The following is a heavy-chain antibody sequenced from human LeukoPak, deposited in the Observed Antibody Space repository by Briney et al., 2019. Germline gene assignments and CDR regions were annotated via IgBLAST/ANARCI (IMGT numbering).Heavy chain of an antibody. CDR2: INHSGST. CDR1: GGSFSGYY. J-gene: IGHJ4*02. Sequence: SETLSLTCAVYGGSFSGYYWSWIRQPPGKGLEWIGEINHSGSTNYNPSLKSRVTISVDTSKNQFSLQVTSVTAADTAVYYCARESPSNWGQGTLVTVSS. V-gene: IGHV4-34*01. CDR3: ARESPSN.